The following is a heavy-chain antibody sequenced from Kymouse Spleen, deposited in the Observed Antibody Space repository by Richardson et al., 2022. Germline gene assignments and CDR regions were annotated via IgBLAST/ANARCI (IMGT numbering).Heavy chain of an antibody. CDR3: ARRGIAAAGPFDY. J-gene: IGHJ4*02. D-gene: IGHD6-13*01. CDR1: GFTFSSYG. CDR2: IWYDGSNK. V-gene: IGHV3-33*01. Sequence: QVQLVESGGGVVQPGRSLRLSCAASGFTFSSYGMHWVRQAPGKGLEWVAVIWYDGSNKYYADSVKGRFTISRDNSKNTLYLQMNSLRAEDTAVYYCARRGIAAAGPFDYWGQGTLVTVSS.